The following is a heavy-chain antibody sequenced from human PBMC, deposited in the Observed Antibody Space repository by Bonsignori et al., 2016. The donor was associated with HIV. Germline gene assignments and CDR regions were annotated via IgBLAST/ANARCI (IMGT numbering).Heavy chain of an antibody. CDR2: IYTGGST. CDR1: GFTVRNKL. CDR3: ARDYSDSKYYYYYMDV. J-gene: IGHJ6*03. V-gene: IGHV3-66*02. D-gene: IGHD4/OR15-4a*01. Sequence: EVQLVESGGRLGPAGGVPSRLSCAASGFTVRNKLHELGPARLQGRGVEWVSLIYTGGSTYYADSVKGRFTISRDNSNNMLYLQMHSLSPEDSAVYYCARDYSDSKYYYYYMDVWGKGTTVTVSS.